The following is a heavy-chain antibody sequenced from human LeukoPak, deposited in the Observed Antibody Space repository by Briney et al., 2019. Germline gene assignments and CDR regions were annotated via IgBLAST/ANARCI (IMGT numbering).Heavy chain of an antibody. Sequence: GGSLRLSCAASGFTFSSYGMHWVRQAPGKGLEWVVVISYDGSNKYYADSVKGRFTISRDNSKNTLYLQMNSLRAEDTAVYYCAKPTRGAIYGQDWGQGTLVTVSS. CDR2: ISYDGSNK. CDR3: AKPTRGAIYGQD. V-gene: IGHV3-30*18. J-gene: IGHJ4*02. D-gene: IGHD3-10*01. CDR1: GFTFSSYG.